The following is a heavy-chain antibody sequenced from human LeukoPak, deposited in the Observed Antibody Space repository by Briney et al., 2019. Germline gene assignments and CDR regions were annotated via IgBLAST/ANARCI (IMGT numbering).Heavy chain of an antibody. CDR2: IGIDSGNT. J-gene: IGHJ4*02. CDR3: ARDYKYAFDN. Sequence: GGSLRLSCAASGFTFSDYSMNWVRQAPGKGLEWISYIGIDSGNTNYADSVKGRFTISGDKAKNSLYLQMNSLRVENTAVYYCARDYKYAFDNWGQGTLVTVSS. CDR1: GFTFSDYS. D-gene: IGHD5-24*01. V-gene: IGHV3-48*01.